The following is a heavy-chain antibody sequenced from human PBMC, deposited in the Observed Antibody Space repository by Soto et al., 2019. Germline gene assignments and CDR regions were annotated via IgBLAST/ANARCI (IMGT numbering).Heavy chain of an antibody. CDR3: AHRLPGPSGYEV. Sequence: QITLKESGPTLVKPTQTLTLTCTFSGLSLTSGVVGVGWVRQPPGEALEWLALIYWNDEQYYNPSLRNRLTITTDTSKIQGVLTMTNMDPVDTATYYCAHRLPGPSGYEVWGQGTTVNVSS. V-gene: IGHV2-5*01. CDR1: GLSLTSGVVG. CDR2: IYWNDEQ. D-gene: IGHD6-13*01. J-gene: IGHJ6*02.